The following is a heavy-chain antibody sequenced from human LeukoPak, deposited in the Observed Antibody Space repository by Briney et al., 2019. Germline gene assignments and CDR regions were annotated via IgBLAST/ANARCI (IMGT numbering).Heavy chain of an antibody. J-gene: IGHJ3*02. Sequence: ASAKVSCKASGGTFSSYAISWVRQAPGQGLEWMGGIIPIFGTANYAQKFQGRVTITADESTSTAYMELSSLRSEDTAVYYCARDRITTVTTYAFDIWGQGTMVTVSS. V-gene: IGHV1-69*13. CDR3: ARDRITTVTTYAFDI. CDR1: GGTFSSYA. D-gene: IGHD4-17*01. CDR2: IIPIFGTA.